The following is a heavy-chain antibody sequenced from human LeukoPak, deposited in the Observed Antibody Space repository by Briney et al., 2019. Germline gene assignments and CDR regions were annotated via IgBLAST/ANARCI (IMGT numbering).Heavy chain of an antibody. CDR1: GFTFSDYY. J-gene: IGHJ4*02. CDR3: ARVSGIAAAGTFDY. CDR2: ISSSSSYT. D-gene: IGHD6-13*01. Sequence: GGSLRLSCAASGFTFSDYYMSWIRQAPGKGPEWVSYISSSSSYTNYADSVKGRFTISRDNAKNSLYLLMNSLRAEDTAVYYCARVSGIAAAGTFDYWGQGTLVTVSS. V-gene: IGHV3-11*05.